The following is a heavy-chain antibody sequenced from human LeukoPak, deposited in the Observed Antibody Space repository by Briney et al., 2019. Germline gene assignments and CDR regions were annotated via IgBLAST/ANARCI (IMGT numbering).Heavy chain of an antibody. D-gene: IGHD2-2*01. CDR1: GFTFSSYG. V-gene: IGHV3-30*02. J-gene: IGHJ4*02. CDR3: ARLHYCSSTSCSPTRFDY. CDR2: IRYDGSNK. Sequence: PGGSLRLSCAASGFTFSSYGMHWVRQAPGKGLEWVAFIRYDGSNKYYADSVKGRFTISRDNSKNSLYLQMNSLRAEDTAVYYCARLHYCSSTSCSPTRFDYWGQGTLVTVSS.